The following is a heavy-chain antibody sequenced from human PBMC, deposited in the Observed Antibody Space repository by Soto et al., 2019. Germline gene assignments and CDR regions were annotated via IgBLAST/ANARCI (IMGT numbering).Heavy chain of an antibody. CDR3: AGNYYGSGSAY. V-gene: IGHV3-30*03. D-gene: IGHD3-10*01. CDR2: TSYDGSDE. J-gene: IGHJ4*02. Sequence: QVQLVESGGGVVQPGRSLRLSCVGSGFTFSTYGIYWVRQAPGKGLEWVAGTSYDGSDEYYADSVKGRFTLSRDNSKSTLSLQMNNLRVEDTAMYYCAGNYYGSGSAYWGQGTLVTVSS. CDR1: GFTFSTYG.